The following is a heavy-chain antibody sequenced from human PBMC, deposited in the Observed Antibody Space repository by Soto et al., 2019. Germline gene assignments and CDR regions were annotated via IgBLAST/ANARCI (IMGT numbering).Heavy chain of an antibody. D-gene: IGHD3-16*02. J-gene: IGHJ4*02. Sequence: SETLSLTCAVYGGSFSGYYWSWIRQPPGKGLEWIGEINHSGSTNYNPSLKSRVTISVDTSKNQFSLKLSSVTAADTAVYYCARGRKGTYDYIWGSYRYGFDYWGQGTLVTVSS. V-gene: IGHV4-34*01. CDR1: GGSFSGYY. CDR3: ARGRKGTYDYIWGSYRYGFDY. CDR2: INHSGST.